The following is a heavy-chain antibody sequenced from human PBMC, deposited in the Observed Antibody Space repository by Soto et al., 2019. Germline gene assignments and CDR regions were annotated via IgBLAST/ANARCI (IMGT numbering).Heavy chain of an antibody. Sequence: EVQLVESGGGLVQPGGSLRLSCAASGFTVSSNYMSWVRQAPGTGLEWVSLIYSGGSKDYADSVKGRFTIARDNSKSILYLQMGSLRAEDTAMYYCAMGYSSSGYVGLGYWVQGTLVTVSS. CDR3: AMGYSSSGYVGLGY. J-gene: IGHJ4*02. V-gene: IGHV3-53*01. D-gene: IGHD6-13*01. CDR1: GFTVSSNY. CDR2: IYSGGSK.